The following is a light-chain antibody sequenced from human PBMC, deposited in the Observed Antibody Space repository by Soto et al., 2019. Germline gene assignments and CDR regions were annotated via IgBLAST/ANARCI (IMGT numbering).Light chain of an antibody. V-gene: IGLV1-51*01. Sequence: QSVLTQPPSVSAAPGQTVTISCSGTTANLGTNYVSWYQQLPGTVPKLLIYENDKRPSGIPDRFSGSKSGSSATLAITGLLTGDEADYFCATWETSLTGVAFGGGTQLTVL. CDR3: ATWETSLTGVA. J-gene: IGLJ7*01. CDR2: END. CDR1: TANLGTNY.